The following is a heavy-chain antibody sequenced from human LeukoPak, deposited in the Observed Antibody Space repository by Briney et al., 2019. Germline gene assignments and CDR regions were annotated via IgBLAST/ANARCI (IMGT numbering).Heavy chain of an antibody. J-gene: IGHJ4*02. Sequence: PSETLSLTCTVSGGSISSSSYYWGWIRQPPGKGLEWIGSIYYSGSTYYNPSLKSRVTTSVDTSKNRFSLKLTSVTAADTAVYYCARELHSGSYYFDYWGQGTLVTVSS. CDR2: IYYSGST. D-gene: IGHD1-26*01. CDR3: ARELHSGSYYFDY. CDR1: GGSISSSSYY. V-gene: IGHV4-39*07.